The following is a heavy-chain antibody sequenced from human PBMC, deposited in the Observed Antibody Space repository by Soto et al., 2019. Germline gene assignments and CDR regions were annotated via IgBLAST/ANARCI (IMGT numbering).Heavy chain of an antibody. D-gene: IGHD3-10*01. Sequence: GGSLRLSCAASGFTFSSYGMHWVRQAPGKGLEWVAVIWYDGSNKYYADSVKGRFTISRDNSKNTLYLQMNSLRAEDTAVYYCARPRGKYYYGSGSYYKGYYYGMDVWGQGTTVTVSS. CDR2: IWYDGSNK. CDR3: ARPRGKYYYGSGSYYKGYYYGMDV. CDR1: GFTFSSYG. J-gene: IGHJ6*02. V-gene: IGHV3-33*01.